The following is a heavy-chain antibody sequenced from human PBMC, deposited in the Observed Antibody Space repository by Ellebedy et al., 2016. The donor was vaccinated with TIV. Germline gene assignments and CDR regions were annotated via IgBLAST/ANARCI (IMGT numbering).Heavy chain of an antibody. D-gene: IGHD1-1*01. V-gene: IGHV4-31*11. CDR3: ASQNWNDVGFDY. CDR2: IYYSGST. Sequence: MPSETLSLTCAVSGGSISSGGYYWSWIRQHPGKGLEWIGYIYYSGSTYYNPSLKSRVTISVDTSKNQFSLKLSSVTAADTAVYYCASQNWNDVGFDYWGQGTLVTVSS. J-gene: IGHJ4*02. CDR1: GGSISSGGYY.